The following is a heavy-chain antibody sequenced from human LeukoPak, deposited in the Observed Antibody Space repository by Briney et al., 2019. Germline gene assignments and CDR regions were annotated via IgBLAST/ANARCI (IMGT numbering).Heavy chain of an antibody. J-gene: IGHJ4*02. CDR2: ISWNSGSI. CDR1: GFTFDDYT. V-gene: IGHV3-9*01. D-gene: IGHD3-9*01. Sequence: GRSLRLSCAASGFTFDDYTMHWVRQAPGKGLEWVSGISWNSGSIGYADSVKGRFTISRDNAKNSLYLQMNSLRAEDTAVYYCARGTLNYDILTGYYDYWGQGTLVTVSS. CDR3: ARGTLNYDILTGYYDY.